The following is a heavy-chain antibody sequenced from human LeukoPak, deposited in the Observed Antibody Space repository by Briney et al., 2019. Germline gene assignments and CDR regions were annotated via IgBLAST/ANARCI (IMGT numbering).Heavy chain of an antibody. V-gene: IGHV3-23*01. D-gene: IGHD2-2*01. CDR3: AKGPPNVVVPAAMVGSDWFDP. J-gene: IGHJ5*02. Sequence: TGGSLRLSCAASGFTFSSYAMSWVRQAPGKGLEWVLSISGSGCSTYYADSVKGRLTISRDNSKNTLYLQMNSLRAEDTAVYYCAKGPPNVVVPAAMVGSDWFDPWGQGTLVTVSS. CDR1: GFTFSSYA. CDR2: ISGSGCST.